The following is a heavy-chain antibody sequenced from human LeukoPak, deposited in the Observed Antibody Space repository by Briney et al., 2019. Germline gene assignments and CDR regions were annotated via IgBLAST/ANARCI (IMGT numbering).Heavy chain of an antibody. J-gene: IGHJ4*02. Sequence: SVKVSCKASGGTFSSYAISWVRQAPGQGLEWMGGIIPIFGTANYAQKFQGRVTITADESTSTAYMELSSLRSEDTAVYYCARPRYSGSYDMDYWGQGTLVTVSS. CDR3: ARPRYSGSYDMDY. CDR1: GGTFSSYA. D-gene: IGHD1-26*01. CDR2: IIPIFGTA. V-gene: IGHV1-69*01.